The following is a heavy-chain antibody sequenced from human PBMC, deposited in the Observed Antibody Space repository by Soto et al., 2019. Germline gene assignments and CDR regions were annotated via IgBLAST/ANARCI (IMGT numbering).Heavy chain of an antibody. J-gene: IGHJ4*02. Sequence: QVQLAQSGAEVRKPGSSVKVSCRASGGSFSDFAFSWVRQAPGQGLEWMGGIIPMFAATKYAQRFQGRVTISADASTRPVYLALGSLTSDDSAVYYCARGGIVAVPAAPSSYDDYTNYRFDSWGQGTLVSVSS. D-gene: IGHD2-15*01. CDR2: IIPMFAAT. CDR3: ARGGIVAVPAAPSSYDDYTNYRFDS. CDR1: GGSFSDFA. V-gene: IGHV1-69*01.